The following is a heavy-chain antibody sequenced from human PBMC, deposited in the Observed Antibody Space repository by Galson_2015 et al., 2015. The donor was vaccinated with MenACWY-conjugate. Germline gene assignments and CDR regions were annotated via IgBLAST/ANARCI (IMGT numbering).Heavy chain of an antibody. CDR1: GFTFSSYG. CDR2: ISGSGSNT. D-gene: IGHD5-12*01. Sequence: SLRLSCAASGFTFSSYGVTWVRQAPGKGLEWASAISGSGSNTYYADSVKGRLTTSRDNSKNTLYLQMNSLRAEDTAVYYCAKPDPMIGYRGRLDYWGKGTLVTVSS. V-gene: IGHV3-23*01. CDR3: AKPDPMIGYRGRLDY. J-gene: IGHJ4*02.